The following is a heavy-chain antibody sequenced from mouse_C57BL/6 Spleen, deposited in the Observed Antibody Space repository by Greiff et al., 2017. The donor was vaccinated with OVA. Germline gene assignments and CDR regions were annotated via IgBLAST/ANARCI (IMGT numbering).Heavy chain of an antibody. V-gene: IGHV5-4*03. Sequence: EVKLVESGGGLVKPGGSLKLSCAASGFTFSSYAMSWVRQTPEKRLEWVATISDGGSYTYYPANVKGRFTISRDNAKNNLYLQMSHLKSEDTAMYYCARGPDGYYVWFAYWGQGTLVTVSA. D-gene: IGHD2-3*01. CDR2: ISDGGSYT. J-gene: IGHJ3*01. CDR1: GFTFSSYA. CDR3: ARGPDGYYVWFAY.